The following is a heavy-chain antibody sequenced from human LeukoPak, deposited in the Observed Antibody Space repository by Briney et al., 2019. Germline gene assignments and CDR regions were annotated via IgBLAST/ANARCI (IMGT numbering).Heavy chain of an antibody. V-gene: IGHV4-4*02. CDR1: GGSISSSNW. Sequence: PSGTLSLTCAVSGGSISSSNWWSWVRQSPGKGLEWIGEIYHSGSTNYNPSLKSRVTISVDKSKNQFSLKLSSVTAADTAVYYCARGEEMAISLSPPYYFDYWGQGTLVTVSS. CDR2: IYHSGST. D-gene: IGHD5-24*01. CDR3: ARGEEMAISLSPPYYFDY. J-gene: IGHJ4*02.